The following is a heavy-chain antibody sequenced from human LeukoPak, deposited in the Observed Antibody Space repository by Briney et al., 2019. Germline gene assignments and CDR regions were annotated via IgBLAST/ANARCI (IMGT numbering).Heavy chain of an antibody. D-gene: IGHD5-18*01. J-gene: IGHJ4*02. Sequence: GGSLRLSCAASGFTFSTSWMNWVRQAPGKGLLWVSRIDTDGRTTSYADSVKGRFTISRDNAKNTLYLQMNSLRGEDTAVYYCARGRGYTYANDYWGQGTLVTVSS. CDR1: GFTFSTSW. CDR2: IDTDGRTT. V-gene: IGHV3-74*01. CDR3: ARGRGYTYANDY.